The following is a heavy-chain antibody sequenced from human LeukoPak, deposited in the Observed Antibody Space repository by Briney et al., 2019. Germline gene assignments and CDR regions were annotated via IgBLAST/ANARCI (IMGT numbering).Heavy chain of an antibody. D-gene: IGHD2-2*01. CDR2: IWYDGSNK. J-gene: IGHJ4*02. CDR3: VRDGEDCSSTSCYPDY. Sequence: PGRSLRLSCAASGFTFSSYGMHWVRQAPGKGLEWVAVIWYDGSNKYYADSVKGRFTISRDNSKNTLYLQMNSLRAEDTAVYYCVRDGEDCSSTSCYPDYWGQGTLVTVSS. CDR1: GFTFSSYG. V-gene: IGHV3-33*08.